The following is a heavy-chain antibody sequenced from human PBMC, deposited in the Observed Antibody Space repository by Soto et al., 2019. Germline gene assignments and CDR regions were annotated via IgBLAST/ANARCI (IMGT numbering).Heavy chain of an antibody. J-gene: IGHJ6*02. CDR1: GGTFSSYA. CDR2: IIPIFGTA. Sequence: QVQLVQSGAEVKKPGSSLKVSCKASGGTFSSYAISWVRQAPGQGLEWMGGIIPIFGTANYAQKFQGRVTITADESTSTAYMELRSLRSEDTAVYYCASKVVVVPAAILRGYGMDVWGQGTTVTVSS. CDR3: ASKVVVVPAAILRGYGMDV. V-gene: IGHV1-69*01. D-gene: IGHD2-2*02.